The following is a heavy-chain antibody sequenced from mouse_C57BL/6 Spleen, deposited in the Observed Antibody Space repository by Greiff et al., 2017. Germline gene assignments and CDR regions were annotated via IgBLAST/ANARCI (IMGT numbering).Heavy chain of an antibody. CDR1: GYTFTSYW. V-gene: IGHV1-55*01. Sequence: VQLQQSGAELVKPGASVKMSCKASGYTFTSYWITWVKQRPGQGLEWIGDIYPGSGSTNYNEKFKSKATLTVDTSSSTAYMQLSSLTSEDSAVYYGARDDYDAGDYAMDYWGQGTSVTVSS. CDR2: IYPGSGST. J-gene: IGHJ4*01. D-gene: IGHD2-4*01. CDR3: ARDDYDAGDYAMDY.